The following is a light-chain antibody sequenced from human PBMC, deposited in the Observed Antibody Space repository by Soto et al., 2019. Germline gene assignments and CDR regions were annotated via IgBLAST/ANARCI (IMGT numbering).Light chain of an antibody. CDR2: GAS. Sequence: DIVLTQSPGTLSLSPGERATLSCRASQSVSSSYLAWYQQKPGQAPRLLIYGASSRATGIPDRFSSGGSGTDFTLTISRLEPEDVAVYYCQQYGSSHPYTFGQGTKLEIK. CDR1: QSVSSSY. V-gene: IGKV3-20*01. J-gene: IGKJ2*01. CDR3: QQYGSSHPYT.